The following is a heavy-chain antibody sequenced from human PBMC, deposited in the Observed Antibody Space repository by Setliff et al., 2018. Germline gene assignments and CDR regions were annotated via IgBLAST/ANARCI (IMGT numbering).Heavy chain of an antibody. V-gene: IGHV4-59*05. CDR1: GGSISSYY. CDR2: IYHGGKT. Sequence: SETLSLTCTVSGGSISSYYWSWIRQPPGKGLEWIGRIYHGGKTYYNTSLESRLTISVDTSKNQSSLKLRSVTAADTAVYYCARQGASGAPHYWGQGTLVTVSS. D-gene: IGHD6-13*01. CDR3: ARQGASGAPHY. J-gene: IGHJ4*02.